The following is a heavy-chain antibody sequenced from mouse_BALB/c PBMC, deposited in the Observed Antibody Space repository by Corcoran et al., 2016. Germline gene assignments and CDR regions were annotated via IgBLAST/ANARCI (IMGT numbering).Heavy chain of an antibody. D-gene: IGHD2-1*01. CDR1: GYTCTSYV. J-gene: IGHJ2*01. Sequence: EVQLQQSGPELVKPGASVKMSCKASGYTCTSYVIHWVKQKPGQGLEWIGYIYPYNDGTKYNEKFKGKATLTSDKSSSAAYMEFSNLTSEDSAVYYCAREVPGGNPFDYWGQGTTLTVSS. CDR3: AREVPGGNPFDY. CDR2: IYPYNDGT. V-gene: IGHV1S136*01.